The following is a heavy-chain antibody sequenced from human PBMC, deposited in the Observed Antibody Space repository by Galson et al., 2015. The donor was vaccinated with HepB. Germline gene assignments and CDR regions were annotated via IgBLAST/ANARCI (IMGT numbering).Heavy chain of an antibody. Sequence: SLRLSCAASGFTFRSYWMGWVRQAPGKGLEWVANINEDGSDVYYVDSVKGRFTISRDNARNSLYLQMDTLRAEDTAVYYCARDQWRIFYCWGQGASVSVSS. CDR2: INEDGSDV. V-gene: IGHV3-7*03. CDR3: ARDQWRIFYC. J-gene: IGHJ4*02. D-gene: IGHD2-8*01. CDR1: GFTFRSYW.